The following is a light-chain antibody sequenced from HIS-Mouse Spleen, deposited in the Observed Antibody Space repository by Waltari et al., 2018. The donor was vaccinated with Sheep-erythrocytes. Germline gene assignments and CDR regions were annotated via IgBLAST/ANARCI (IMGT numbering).Light chain of an antibody. V-gene: IGKV4-1*01. Sequence: DIVMTQSPDSLAVSLGARDTTTFQASQCFLYSSNNKNYLAWYQQKPGQPPELLIYWESTRESGVPDRFSGSGSGTDFTLTISSLQAEDVAVYYCQQYYSTPLTFGGGTKVEIK. CDR3: QQYYSTPLT. CDR1: QCFLYSSNNKNY. J-gene: IGKJ4*01. CDR2: WES.